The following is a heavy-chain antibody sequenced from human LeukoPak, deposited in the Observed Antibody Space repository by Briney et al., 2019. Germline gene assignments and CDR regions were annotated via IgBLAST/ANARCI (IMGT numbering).Heavy chain of an antibody. CDR3: ARGPPAVADYLFRLDY. V-gene: IGHV1-18*01. J-gene: IGHJ4*02. Sequence: ASVKVSCKASGYTFTSYGISWVRQAPGQGLEWMGWISAYNGNTNYAQKLQGRVTMTTDTSTSTAYMELRSLRSDDTAVYYCARGPPAVADYLFRLDYWGQGTLVTVSS. D-gene: IGHD2-21*01. CDR1: GYTFTSYG. CDR2: ISAYNGNT.